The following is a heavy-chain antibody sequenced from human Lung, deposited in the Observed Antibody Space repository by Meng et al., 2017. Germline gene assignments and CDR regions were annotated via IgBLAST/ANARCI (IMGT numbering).Heavy chain of an antibody. Sequence: PVEESGTNLVKPSVTLSLPGVFFGGSISSGNCWSWVRQPPGKGLEWIGEISHSGNTNYSPSFRGRVTMSVGRSRDQFSLELNSVTAADTAVYFCARNGAYCLHSWGQGTLVTVSS. CDR1: GGSISSGNC. D-gene: IGHD4-17*01. V-gene: IGHV4-4*02. J-gene: IGHJ4*02. CDR3: ARNGAYCLHS. CDR2: ISHSGNT.